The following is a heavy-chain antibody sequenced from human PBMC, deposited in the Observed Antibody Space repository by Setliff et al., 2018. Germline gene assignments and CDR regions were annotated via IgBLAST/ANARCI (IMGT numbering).Heavy chain of an antibody. CDR3: AADYGDRDSFDY. CDR1: GGSISSSSYY. Sequence: SETLSLTCTVSGGSISSSSYYWSWIRQPPGKGLEWIGEINHSGSTNYNPSLKSRVTISIDTSRNQFSLKLNSVTAADTAVYYCAADYGDRDSFDYWGQGTLVTSPQ. V-gene: IGHV4-39*01. J-gene: IGHJ4*02. CDR2: INHSGST. D-gene: IGHD4-17*01.